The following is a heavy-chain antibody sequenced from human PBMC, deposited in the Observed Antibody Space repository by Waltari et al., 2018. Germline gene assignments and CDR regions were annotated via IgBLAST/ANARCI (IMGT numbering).Heavy chain of an antibody. CDR1: GGSFSAYY. V-gene: IGHV4-34*01. CDR3: ARGGGHDYGDLFWYFDL. CDR2: INHRGST. J-gene: IGHJ2*01. D-gene: IGHD4-17*01. Sequence: QVQLQQWGAGLLKPSETLSLTCAVYGGSFSAYYWSCIPHPPRKGLEWIGEINHRGSTNYNPSLKSRVTISVDTSKNQFSLKLSYVTAADTAVYYCARGGGHDYGDLFWYFDLWGRGTLVTVSS.